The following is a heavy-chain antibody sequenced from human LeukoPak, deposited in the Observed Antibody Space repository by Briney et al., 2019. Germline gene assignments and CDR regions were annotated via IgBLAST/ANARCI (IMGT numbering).Heavy chain of an antibody. V-gene: IGHV3-33*06. D-gene: IGHD6-19*01. CDR1: GFTFGSYG. Sequence: GGSLRLSCAASGFTFGSYGMHWVRQAPGKGLEWVAVIWFDGNKYYADSVKGRFTISRDNSRNTLYLQMNSLRAEDTAVYYCVKDLGHSSGWYPLGYWGQGTLVSVSS. CDR2: IWFDGNK. J-gene: IGHJ4*02. CDR3: VKDLGHSSGWYPLGY.